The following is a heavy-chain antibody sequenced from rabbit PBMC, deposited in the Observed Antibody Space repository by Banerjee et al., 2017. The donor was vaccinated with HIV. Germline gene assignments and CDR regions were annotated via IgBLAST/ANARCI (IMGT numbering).Heavy chain of an antibody. D-gene: IGHD8-1*01. CDR2: IVTSSGST. CDR1: GFSLSSYV. V-gene: IGHV1S43*01. Sequence: QSVEESGGDLVKPGGTLTLTCTVSGFSLSSYVMSWVRQAPGKGLEWIACIVTSSGSTYYASWVNGRFTISRSTSLNTVDLQMTSLTAADTATYFCVRAGVYAGSSSYTGFDFNLWGQGTLVTVS. J-gene: IGHJ4*01. CDR3: VRAGVYAGSSSYTGFDFNL.